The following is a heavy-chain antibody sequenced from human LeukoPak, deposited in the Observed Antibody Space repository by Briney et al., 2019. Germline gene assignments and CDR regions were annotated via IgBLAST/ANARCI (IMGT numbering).Heavy chain of an antibody. Sequence: SETLSLTCTVSGGSIGSSSYYWGWIRQPPGKGLEWIGEINHSGSTNYNPSLKSRVTISVDTSKNQFSLKLSSVTAADTAVYYCARGRVRSYSSSWYGNDYWGQGTLVTVPS. CDR3: ARGRVRSYSSSWYGNDY. CDR1: GGSIGSSSYY. V-gene: IGHV4-39*07. D-gene: IGHD6-13*01. J-gene: IGHJ4*02. CDR2: INHSGST.